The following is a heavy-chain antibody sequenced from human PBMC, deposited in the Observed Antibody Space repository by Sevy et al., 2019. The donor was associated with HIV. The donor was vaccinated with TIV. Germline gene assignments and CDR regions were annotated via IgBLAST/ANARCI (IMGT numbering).Heavy chain of an antibody. V-gene: IGHV3-21*01. J-gene: IGHJ6*03. D-gene: IGHD3-10*01. CDR2: ISSSSSYI. Sequence: GGSLRLSCAASGFTFSSYSMNWVRQAPGKGLEWVSSISSSSSYIYYADSVKGRFTISRDNAKNSLYLQMNSLRAEDTAVYYCARDESMVRGISGTDYYYYYMDVWGKRTTVTVSS. CDR3: ARDESMVRGISGTDYYYYYMDV. CDR1: GFTFSSYS.